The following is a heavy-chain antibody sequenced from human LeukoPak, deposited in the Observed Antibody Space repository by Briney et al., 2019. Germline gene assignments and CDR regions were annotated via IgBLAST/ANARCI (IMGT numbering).Heavy chain of an antibody. V-gene: IGHV3-53*01. D-gene: IGHD2-15*01. J-gene: IGHJ4*02. CDR2: IYCDGGT. Sequence: GLEWFSVIYCDGGTYYSDYVQGRFTISRDYSKNTLYLQMSSLRVEDTAVYYCARDSKGPAFWGQGTLVTVSS. CDR3: ARDSKGPAF.